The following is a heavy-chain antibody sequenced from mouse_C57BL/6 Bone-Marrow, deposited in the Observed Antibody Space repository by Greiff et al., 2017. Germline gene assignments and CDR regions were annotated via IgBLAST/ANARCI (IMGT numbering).Heavy chain of an antibody. CDR3: ASLGSSPSAMDY. CDR2: IDPSDSYT. D-gene: IGHD1-1*01. J-gene: IGHJ4*01. Sequence: QVQLQQPGAELVMPGASVKLSCKASGYTFTSYWMHWVKQRPGQGLEWIGEIDPSDSYTNYNQKFKGKSTLTVDKSSSTAYMQLSSLTSEDSAVYYCASLGSSPSAMDYWGQGTSVTVSS. V-gene: IGHV1-69*01. CDR1: GYTFTSYW.